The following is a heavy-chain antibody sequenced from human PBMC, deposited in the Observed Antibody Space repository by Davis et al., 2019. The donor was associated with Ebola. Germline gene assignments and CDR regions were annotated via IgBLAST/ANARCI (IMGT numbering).Heavy chain of an antibody. V-gene: IGHV4-34*01. D-gene: IGHD2-15*01. Sequence: SETLSLTCAVYGGSFSGYYWSWIRQPPGKGLEWIGSIYYSGSTYYNPSLKSRVTISVDTSKNQFSLKLSSVTAADTAVYYCARSSAAHFDYWGQGTLVTVSS. CDR2: IYYSGST. CDR1: GGSFSGYY. CDR3: ARSSAAHFDY. J-gene: IGHJ4*02.